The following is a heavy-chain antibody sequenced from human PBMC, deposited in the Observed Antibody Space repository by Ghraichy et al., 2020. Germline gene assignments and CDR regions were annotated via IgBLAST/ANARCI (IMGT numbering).Heavy chain of an antibody. CDR3: PRDGEAYCSSTSCYINWYFDL. Sequence: ESLNISCTVSGGSISSYYWSWIRQPPGKGLEWIGYIYYSGSTNYNPSLKSRVTISVDTSKNQFSLKLSSVTAADTAVYYCPRDGEAYCSSTSCYINWYFDLWGRGTLVTVSS. CDR2: IYYSGST. D-gene: IGHD2-2*02. CDR1: GGSISSYY. V-gene: IGHV4-59*01. J-gene: IGHJ2*01.